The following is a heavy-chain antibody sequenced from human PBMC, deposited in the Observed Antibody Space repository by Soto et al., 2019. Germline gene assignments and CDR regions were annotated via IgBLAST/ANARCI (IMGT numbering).Heavy chain of an antibody. Sequence: GGSLRLSCAASGFTFSSYWMHWVRQAPGKGLVWVSRINSDGSSTSYADSVKGRFTISRDNAKNTLYLQMNSLRAEDTAVYYCARGSLNDYGPYYYYGMDVWGQGTTVTVSS. CDR3: ARGSLNDYGPYYYYGMDV. V-gene: IGHV3-74*01. CDR2: INSDGSST. J-gene: IGHJ6*02. D-gene: IGHD4-17*01. CDR1: GFTFSSYW.